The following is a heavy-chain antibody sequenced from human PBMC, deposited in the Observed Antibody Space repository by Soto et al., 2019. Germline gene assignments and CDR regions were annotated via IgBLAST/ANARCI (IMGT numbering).Heavy chain of an antibody. J-gene: IGHJ3*02. CDR2: IKQDGSEK. Sequence: EVQLVESGGGLVQPGGSLRLSCAASGFTFSSYWMSWVRQAPGKGLEWVANIKQDGSEKYYVDSVKGRFTISRDNAKNSLYLQMNGLRAEDTAVYYCAREGHAGYSGYDDAFDIWGQGTMVTVSS. CDR1: GFTFSSYW. D-gene: IGHD5-12*01. V-gene: IGHV3-7*01. CDR3: AREGHAGYSGYDDAFDI.